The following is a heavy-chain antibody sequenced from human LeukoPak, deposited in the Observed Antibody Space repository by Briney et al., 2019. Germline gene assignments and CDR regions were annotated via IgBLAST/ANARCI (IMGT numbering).Heavy chain of an antibody. V-gene: IGHV1-8*01. Sequence: ASVKVSCKASGYTFTSYDINWVRQAPGQGLELMGWMNPNSGNTGYAQKFQGRVTMTRNTSISTAYMELSSLRSEDTAVYYCARDAWFGELLRWFDPWGQGTLVTVSS. D-gene: IGHD3-10*01. CDR3: ARDAWFGELLRWFDP. CDR1: GYTFTSYD. J-gene: IGHJ5*02. CDR2: MNPNSGNT.